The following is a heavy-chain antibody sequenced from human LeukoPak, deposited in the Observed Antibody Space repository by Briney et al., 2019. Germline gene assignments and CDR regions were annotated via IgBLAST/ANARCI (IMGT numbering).Heavy chain of an antibody. V-gene: IGHV4-59*01. J-gene: IGHJ4*02. CDR1: GGSISSYY. CDR2: IYYSGST. CDR3: AREVTVAEFDY. Sequence: TSETLSLTCTVSGGSISSYYWSWIRQPPGKGLEWIGYIYYSGSTNYNPSLKSRATISVDTSKNQFSLKLSSVTAADTAVYYCAREVTVAEFDYWGQGTLVTVSS. D-gene: IGHD6-19*01.